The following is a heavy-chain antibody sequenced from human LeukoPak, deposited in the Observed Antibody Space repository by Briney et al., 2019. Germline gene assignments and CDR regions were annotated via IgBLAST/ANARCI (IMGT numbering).Heavy chain of an antibody. D-gene: IGHD2-2*01. CDR1: GYTFTSYY. V-gene: IGHV1-46*01. J-gene: IGHJ5*02. Sequence: ASVKVSCKASGYTFTSYYMHWVRQAPGQGLEWMGIINPSGGSTSYAQKFQGRVTMTRDMSTSTVYMELSSLRSEDTAVYYCARDQEYCSSTSCHGFGPWGQGTLVTVSS. CDR2: INPSGGST. CDR3: ARDQEYCSSTSCHGFGP.